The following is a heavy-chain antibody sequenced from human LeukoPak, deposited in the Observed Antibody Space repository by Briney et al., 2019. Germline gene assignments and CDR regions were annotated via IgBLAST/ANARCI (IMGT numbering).Heavy chain of an antibody. CDR3: ARDSDDFWSGYFDAFDI. J-gene: IGHJ3*02. CDR1: GGSISSSSYY. CDR2: IYYSGST. D-gene: IGHD3-3*01. Sequence: SETLSLTCTVSGGSISSSSYYWGWIRQPPGKGLEWIGSIYYSGSTYYNPSLKSRVTISVDTSKNQFSLKLSSVTAADTAVYYCARDSDDFWSGYFDAFDIWGQGTMVTVSS. V-gene: IGHV4-39*07.